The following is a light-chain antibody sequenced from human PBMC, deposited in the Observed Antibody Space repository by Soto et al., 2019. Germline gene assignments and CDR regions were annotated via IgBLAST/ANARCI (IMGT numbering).Light chain of an antibody. CDR2: DAS. J-gene: IGKJ1*01. Sequence: IVLTQSPGTLSLSPGERATLSCRSSQSVSSNYLAWYQQKPGQAPRLLIYDASSRATGIPDRFSGSGSGTDFTLTISRLEPEDFAVYYCQQYGSSPSTFGQGTKVEIK. CDR3: QQYGSSPST. V-gene: IGKV3-20*01. CDR1: QSVSSNY.